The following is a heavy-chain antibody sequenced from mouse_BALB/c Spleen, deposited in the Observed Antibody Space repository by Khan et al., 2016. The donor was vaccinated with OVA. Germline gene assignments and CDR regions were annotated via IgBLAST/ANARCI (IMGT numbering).Heavy chain of an antibody. CDR1: GFSLINYG. Sequence: VQLKQSGPGLVQPSQNLSITCTVSGFSLINYGVHWVRQSPGKALEWLGVIWSGGSTDYNAAFISRLSITKDNSKSQIFFKMNSLQADDTAIYYCARNGVFHYHGYGGMDYWGQGTSVTVSS. CDR3: ARNGVFHYHGYGGMDY. J-gene: IGHJ4*01. CDR2: IWSGGST. V-gene: IGHV2-2*01. D-gene: IGHD1-2*01.